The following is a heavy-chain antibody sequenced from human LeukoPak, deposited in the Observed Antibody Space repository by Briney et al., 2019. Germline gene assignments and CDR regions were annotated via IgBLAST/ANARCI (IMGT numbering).Heavy chain of an antibody. D-gene: IGHD6-13*01. CDR1: GFTFDDYA. CDR2: ISWNSGSI. CDR3: AKGGPYSSLQEAIDY. V-gene: IGHV3-9*01. J-gene: IGHJ4*02. Sequence: GGSLRLSCAASGFTFDDYAMHWVRPAPGKGLEWVSGISWNSGSIGYADSVKGRFTISRDNAKNSLYLQMNSLRAEDTALYYCAKGGPYSSLQEAIDYWGQGTLVTVSS.